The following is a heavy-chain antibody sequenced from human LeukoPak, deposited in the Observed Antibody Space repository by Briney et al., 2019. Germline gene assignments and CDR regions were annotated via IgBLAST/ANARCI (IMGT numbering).Heavy chain of an antibody. V-gene: IGHV3-21*01. J-gene: IGHJ4*02. CDR3: ARDRGIGGSSTSYDY. CDR1: GFTFSSYS. D-gene: IGHD2-2*01. Sequence: GSLRLSCAASGFTFSSYSMNWVRQAPGKGLEWVSSISSSSSYIYYADSVKGRFTISRDNAKNSLYLQMNNLRAEDTAVYYCARDRGIGGSSTSYDYWGQGTLVTVSS. CDR2: ISSSSSYI.